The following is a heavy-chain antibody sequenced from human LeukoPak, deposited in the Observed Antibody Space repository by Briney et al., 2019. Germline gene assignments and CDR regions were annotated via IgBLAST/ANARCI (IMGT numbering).Heavy chain of an antibody. CDR1: AFTFSNCW. CDR2: INSDGSDT. D-gene: IGHD3-16*02. V-gene: IGHV3-74*01. Sequence: PGGSLRLSCAASAFTFSNCWMHWVRQAPGKGLVWVSRINSDGSDTSYADSVKGRFTISRDDAKNTLYLQMNSLRVEDTAVYYCARGGDLSIPYYFDYWGQGTLVTVSS. CDR3: ARGGDLSIPYYFDY. J-gene: IGHJ4*02.